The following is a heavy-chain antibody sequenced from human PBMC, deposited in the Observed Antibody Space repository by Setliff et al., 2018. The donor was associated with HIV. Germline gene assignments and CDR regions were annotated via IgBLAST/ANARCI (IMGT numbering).Heavy chain of an antibody. J-gene: IGHJ4*02. CDR1: GFTFSSYW. CDR3: ARVRSPFYFDY. Sequence: HPGGSLRLSCAASGFTFSSYWMNWVRQAPGKGLEWVANIKQDGRGKYYADSVKGRFTISRDNAKNSLNLQMNSLRAEDTAVYYCARVRSPFYFDYWGQGTLVTVSS. CDR2: IKQDGRGK. V-gene: IGHV3-7*01.